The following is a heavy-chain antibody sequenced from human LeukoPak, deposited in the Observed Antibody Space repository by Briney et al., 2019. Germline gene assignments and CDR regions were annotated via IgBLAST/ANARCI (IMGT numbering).Heavy chain of an antibody. CDR1: GGSISSYY. CDR2: IYYSGST. V-gene: IGHV4-59*01. J-gene: IGHJ4*02. CDR3: VRDGSYFDY. D-gene: IGHD1-26*01. Sequence: PSETLSLTCTVSGGSISSYYWSWIRQPPGKGLEWIGYIYYSGSTNYNPSLKSRVTISVDTSKNQFSLKLSSVTAADTAVYYCVRDGSYFDYWGQGTLVTVSS.